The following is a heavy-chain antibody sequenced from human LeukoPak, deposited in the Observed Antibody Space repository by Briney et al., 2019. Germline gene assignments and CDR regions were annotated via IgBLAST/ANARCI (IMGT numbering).Heavy chain of an antibody. Sequence: GGSLRLSCAASGFTFSSYWMHWVRQAPGKGLVWVSRINNDGSTTNYADSVKGRFTISRDNAKNTLYLQMNSLRPEDTAVYYCARDQLVWFGVPRDGGQGTLVTVSS. J-gene: IGHJ4*02. CDR1: GFTFSSYW. D-gene: IGHD3-10*01. V-gene: IGHV3-74*01. CDR3: ARDQLVWFGVPRD. CDR2: INNDGSTT.